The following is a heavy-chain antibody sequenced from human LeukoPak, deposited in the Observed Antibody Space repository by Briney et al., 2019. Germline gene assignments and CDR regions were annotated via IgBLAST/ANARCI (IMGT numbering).Heavy chain of an antibody. CDR3: ASSSGYDPSGLFDL. J-gene: IGHJ2*01. CDR2: TYYRSKWYN. CDR1: GDSASSNSAA. D-gene: IGHD5-12*01. V-gene: IGHV6-1*01. Sequence: SQTLSLTCAISGDSASSNSAAWNWIRQSPSRGLEWLGRTYYRSKWYNDYAVSVKSRITINPDTSKNQFSLQLNSVTPEDTAVYYCASSSGYDPSGLFDLWGRGTLVTVCS.